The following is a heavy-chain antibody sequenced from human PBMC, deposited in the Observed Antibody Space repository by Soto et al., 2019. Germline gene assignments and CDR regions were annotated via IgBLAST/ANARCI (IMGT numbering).Heavy chain of an antibody. Sequence: PGGSLRLSCAASGFTFSSYAMHWVRQAPGKGLEWVAVISYDGSNKYYADSVKGRFTISRDNSKNTLYLQMNSLRAEDTAVYYCARDPTLEDTAMVMHYYYYGMDVWGQGTTVTVSS. CDR2: ISYDGSNK. V-gene: IGHV3-30-3*01. CDR1: GFTFSSYA. CDR3: ARDPTLEDTAMVMHYYYYGMDV. D-gene: IGHD5-18*01. J-gene: IGHJ6*02.